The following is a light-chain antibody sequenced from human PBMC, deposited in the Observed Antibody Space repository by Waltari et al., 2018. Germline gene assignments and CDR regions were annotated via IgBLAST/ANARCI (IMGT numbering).Light chain of an antibody. Sequence: IQLTQSPSSLSAYVGARVTISCRASQGISSYLAWYQQKPGKAPNLLIYAASTLQSGVPSRFSGSGSGTDFTLTISSLQPEDFATYYCQQVSDDPRTFGQGTKVDIK. CDR2: AAS. J-gene: IGKJ1*01. CDR1: QGISSY. CDR3: QQVSDDPRT. V-gene: IGKV1-9*01.